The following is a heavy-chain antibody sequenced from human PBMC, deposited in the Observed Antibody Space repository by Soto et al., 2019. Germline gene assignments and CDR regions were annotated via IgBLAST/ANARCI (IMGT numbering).Heavy chain of an antibody. V-gene: IGHV1-69*13. D-gene: IGHD3-10*01. Sequence: GASVKVSCKASGGTFSSYAISWVRQAPGQGLEWMGGIIPIFGTANYAQKFQGRVTITADESTSTAYMELSSLRSEDTAVYYCARDPGLTVRPTSPHQFDYWGQGTLVTVSS. CDR1: GGTFSSYA. J-gene: IGHJ4*02. CDR2: IIPIFGTA. CDR3: ARDPGLTVRPTSPHQFDY.